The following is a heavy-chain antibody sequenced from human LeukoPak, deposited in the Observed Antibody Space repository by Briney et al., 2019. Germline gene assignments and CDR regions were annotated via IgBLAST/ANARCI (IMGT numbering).Heavy chain of an antibody. CDR2: ISSSSSYI. V-gene: IGHV3-21*01. CDR1: GFTFSSYS. J-gene: IGHJ4*02. Sequence: GGSLRLSCAASGFTFSSYSMNWVRQAPGEGLEWVSSISSSSSYIYYADSVKGRFTISRENAKNSLYLQMNSLRAEDTAVYYCARDGYTDVLDYWGQGTLVTVSA. D-gene: IGHD5-24*01. CDR3: ARDGYTDVLDY.